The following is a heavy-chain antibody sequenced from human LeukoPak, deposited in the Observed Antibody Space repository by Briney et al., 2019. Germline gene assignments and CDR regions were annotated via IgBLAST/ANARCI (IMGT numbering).Heavy chain of an antibody. CDR2: ISSTGTHI. J-gene: IGHJ6*03. D-gene: IGHD6-13*01. Sequence: GGSLRLSCVASGFTFSNFEMNWVRQAPGKGLEWVSYISSTGTHIYYADSVEGRSTISRDNGKNSLYLQMNSLRAEDTAVYYCVLRSSWNYYMDVWGKGTTVAVSS. V-gene: IGHV3-48*03. CDR3: VLRSSWNYYMDV. CDR1: GFTFSNFE.